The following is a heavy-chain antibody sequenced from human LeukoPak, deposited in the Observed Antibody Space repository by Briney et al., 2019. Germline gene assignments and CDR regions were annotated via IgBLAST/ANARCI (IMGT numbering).Heavy chain of an antibody. Sequence: GGSLRLSCAASGFTVSSNYMSWVRQAPGKGLEWVSVIYSGGSAYYADSVKGRFTISRDNSKNTLYLQMNSLRAEDTAVYYCARVIVAAAGEFDYWGQGTLVTVSS. J-gene: IGHJ4*02. D-gene: IGHD6-13*01. CDR2: IYSGGSA. CDR3: ARVIVAAAGEFDY. CDR1: GFTVSSNY. V-gene: IGHV3-66*02.